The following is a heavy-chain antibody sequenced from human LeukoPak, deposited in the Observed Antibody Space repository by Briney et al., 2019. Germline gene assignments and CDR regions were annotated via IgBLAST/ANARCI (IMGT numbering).Heavy chain of an antibody. CDR1: GGSISSGSYY. CDR3: ARATYYYDSSSYYYYMDV. CDR2: IYTSGST. D-gene: IGHD3-22*01. Sequence: SETLSLTCTVSGGSISSGSYYWSWIRQPAGKGLEWIGRIYTSGSTNYNPSLKSRVTISVDTSKNQFSLKLSSVTAADTAVYYCARATYYYDSSSYYYYMDVWGKGTTVTISS. J-gene: IGHJ6*03. V-gene: IGHV4-61*02.